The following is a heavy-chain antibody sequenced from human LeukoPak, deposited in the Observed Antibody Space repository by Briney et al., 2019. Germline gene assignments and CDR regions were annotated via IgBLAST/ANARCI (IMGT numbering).Heavy chain of an antibody. V-gene: IGHV4-38-2*02. D-gene: IGHD6-13*01. CDR2: ISDSGSA. Sequence: SETLSLTCTVSGSSMSSDYYWGWIRQPPGKGLEWIGSISDSGSAYYNPSLKSRVTISVDTSKNQFSLKLSSVNAADTAVYFCARRGEAAAKGGRYFDQWGQGTLVTVSS. CDR3: ARRGEAAAKGGRYFDQ. J-gene: IGHJ4*02. CDR1: GSSMSSDYY.